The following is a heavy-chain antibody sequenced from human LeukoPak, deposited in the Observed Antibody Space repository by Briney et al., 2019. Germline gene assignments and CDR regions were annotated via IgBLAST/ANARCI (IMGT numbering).Heavy chain of an antibody. CDR1: GASVSGDPYY. CDR2: IYYSGST. Sequence: PSETLSLTCTVSGASVSGDPYYWGWIRQPPGKGLEWIGNIYYSGSTYYNPSLKSRVTISVDTSKNQFSLKLSSVTAADTAVYYCARGIRYYGSGIYYYMDVWGKGTMVTVSS. J-gene: IGHJ6*03. CDR3: ARGIRYYGSGIYYYMDV. D-gene: IGHD3-10*01. V-gene: IGHV4-39*07.